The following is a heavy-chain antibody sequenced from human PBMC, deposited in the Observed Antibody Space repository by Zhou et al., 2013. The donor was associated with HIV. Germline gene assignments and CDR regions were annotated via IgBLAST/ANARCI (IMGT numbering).Heavy chain of an antibody. J-gene: IGHJ3*02. CDR1: GGTFSSYA. Sequence: QVQLVQSGAEVKKPGSSVKVSCKASGGTFSSYAISWVRQAPGQGLEWMGGIIPIFGTANYAQKFQGRVTITTDESTSTAYMELSSLRSEDTAVYYCARDRYYYDSSGYYRDAFDIWGQGTMVTVSS. CDR2: IIPIFGTA. CDR3: ARDRYYYDSSGYYRDAFDI. D-gene: IGHD3-22*01. V-gene: IGHV1-69*05.